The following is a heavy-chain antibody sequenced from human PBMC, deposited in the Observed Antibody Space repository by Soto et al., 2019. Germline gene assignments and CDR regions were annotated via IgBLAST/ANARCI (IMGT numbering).Heavy chain of an antibody. CDR2: IYYSGST. J-gene: IGHJ4*02. V-gene: IGHV4-59*01. D-gene: IGHD3-22*01. CDR3: ARGPYYYDRSGYHGFDY. CDR1: GGSISSYY. Sequence: QVQLQESGPGLVKPSETLSLTCTVSGGSISSYYWSWIRQPPGKGLEWIGYIYYSGSTNYNPSLPSRVPISVDTSKNQCALKLSSVTAADTAVYYCARGPYYYDRSGYHGFDYWGQGTLVTVSS.